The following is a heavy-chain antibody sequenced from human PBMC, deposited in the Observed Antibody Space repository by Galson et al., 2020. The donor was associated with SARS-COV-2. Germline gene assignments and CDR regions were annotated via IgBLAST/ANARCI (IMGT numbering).Heavy chain of an antibody. CDR3: TATRAY. D-gene: IGHD1-26*01. Sequence: GGSLRLSCAASGFTFSSYWMHWVRQTPGKGLVWVSRINSNGSSTTYADSVKGRFTISRDNAKNTLYLQMNSVRADDTDVYYCTATRAYWGQGTLVTVSS. CDR1: GFTFSSYW. J-gene: IGHJ4*02. CDR2: INSNGSST. V-gene: IGHV3-74*03.